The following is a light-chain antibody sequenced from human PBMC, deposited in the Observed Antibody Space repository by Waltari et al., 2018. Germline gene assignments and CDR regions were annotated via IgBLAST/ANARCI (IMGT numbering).Light chain of an antibody. CDR2: DVT. Sequence: QSALTQPASVSGSPGQSITISCTGTSNDVGASNFVSWYQQHPGRAPQPMVYDVTERPSVISYRFSGSKSANPASLTIAGLLPEDEAIYYCSSFTDTHTLLFGGGTTVTVL. CDR3: SSFTDTHTLL. J-gene: IGLJ2*01. CDR1: SNDVGASNF. V-gene: IGLV2-14*03.